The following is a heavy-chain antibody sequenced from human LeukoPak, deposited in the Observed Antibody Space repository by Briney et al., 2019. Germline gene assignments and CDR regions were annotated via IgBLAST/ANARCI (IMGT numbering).Heavy chain of an antibody. D-gene: IGHD6-13*01. V-gene: IGHV3-48*01. CDR1: GFTISSYS. J-gene: IGHJ4*02. Sequence: GGSLRLSCAASGFTISSYSMNWVRQAPGNGLEWVSYISSSSSPIYYAASGKGRFIISRDNAKNSLYLQMNSLRAEDTAVYYCARDLMGIAYRGAFYCWGQGTLVTVSS. CDR3: ARDLMGIAYRGAFYC. CDR2: ISSSSSPI.